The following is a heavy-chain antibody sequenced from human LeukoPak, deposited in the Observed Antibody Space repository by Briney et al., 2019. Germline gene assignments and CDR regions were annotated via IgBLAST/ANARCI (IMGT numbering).Heavy chain of an antibody. CDR1: GYTLTELS. J-gene: IGHJ4*02. CDR3: ARVGSAAATADY. V-gene: IGHV1-24*01. D-gene: IGHD6-25*01. CDR2: FDPEDGET. Sequence: GASVKVSCKVSGYTLTELSMHWVRQAPGKGLEWMGGFDPEDGETIYAQKFQGRVTMTEDTSTDTAYMELSSLRSDNTAVYFCARVGSAAATADYWGQGTLVTVSS.